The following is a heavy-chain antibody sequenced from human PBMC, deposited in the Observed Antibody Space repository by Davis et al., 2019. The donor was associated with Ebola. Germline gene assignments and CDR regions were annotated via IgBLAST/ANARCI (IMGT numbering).Heavy chain of an antibody. V-gene: IGHV4-39*01. J-gene: IGHJ6*02. CDR3: TRTNTAMITYYGMDV. Sequence: GSLRLSCTVSGGSISSRSYYWGWIRQPPGKGLEWIGSVYYSWSTHYNPSLKSRVTISVDTTKNQFSLKLNSVTAADTAVYYCTRTNTAMITYYGMDVWGQGTTVTVSS. D-gene: IGHD5-18*01. CDR2: VYYSWST. CDR1: GGSISSRSYY.